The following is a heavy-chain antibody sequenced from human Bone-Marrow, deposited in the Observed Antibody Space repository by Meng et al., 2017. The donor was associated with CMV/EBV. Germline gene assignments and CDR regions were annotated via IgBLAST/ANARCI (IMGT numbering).Heavy chain of an antibody. CDR3: ARGGSSTYYYYYGMDV. J-gene: IGHJ6*02. D-gene: IGHD6-13*01. CDR1: GFTFSSYA. Sequence: GGSLRRSCAASGFTFSSYAMHWVRQAPGKGLEWVAVISYDGSNKYYADSVKGRFTISRDNSKNTLYLQMNSLRAEDTAVYYCARGGSSTYYYYYGMDVWGQGTTVTVSS. V-gene: IGHV3-30*04. CDR2: ISYDGSNK.